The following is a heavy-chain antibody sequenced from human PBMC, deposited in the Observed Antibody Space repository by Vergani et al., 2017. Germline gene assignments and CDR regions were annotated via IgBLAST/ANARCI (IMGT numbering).Heavy chain of an antibody. CDR1: GFTFSSYA. J-gene: IGHJ3*02. D-gene: IGHD1-26*01. V-gene: IGHV3-30*04. CDR2: ISYDGSNK. Sequence: QVQLVESGGGVVQPGRSLRLSCAASGFTFSSYAMHWVRQAPGKGLEWVAVISYDGSNKYYADSVKGRFTISRDNSKNTLYLQMNSLRAEDTAVYYCARDDRWELLPGGYAFDIWGQGTMVTVSS. CDR3: ARDDRWELLPGGYAFDI.